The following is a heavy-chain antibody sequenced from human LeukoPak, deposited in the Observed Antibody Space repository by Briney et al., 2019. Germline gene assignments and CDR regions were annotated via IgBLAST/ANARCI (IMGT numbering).Heavy chain of an antibody. CDR1: GGSISSGDYY. CDR2: IYYSGST. Sequence: SETLSLTCTVSGGSISSGDYYWSWIRQPPGKGLEWIGYIYYSGSTYYNPSLKSRVTISVDKSKNQFSLKLSSVTAADTAVYYCAARIAAAGTRAPFDYWGQGTLVTVSS. CDR3: AARIAAAGTRAPFDY. J-gene: IGHJ4*02. D-gene: IGHD6-13*01. V-gene: IGHV4-30-4*01.